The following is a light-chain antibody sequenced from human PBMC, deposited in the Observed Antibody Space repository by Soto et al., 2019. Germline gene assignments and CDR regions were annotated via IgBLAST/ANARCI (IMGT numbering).Light chain of an antibody. J-gene: IGKJ1*01. CDR2: KAS. CDR3: QQYQTYRT. V-gene: IGKV1-5*03. Sequence: DIQMTQSPSTLSASVGDRVTITCRTSQSISVWLAWFQQKPGKAPKLLIYKASTLESGVPSRFSGSGSGTEFTLTISSLQPDDFAIYYCQQYQTYRTFGPGTKVEIK. CDR1: QSISVW.